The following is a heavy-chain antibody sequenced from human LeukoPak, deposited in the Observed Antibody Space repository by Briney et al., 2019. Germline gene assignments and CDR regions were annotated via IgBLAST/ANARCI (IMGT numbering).Heavy chain of an antibody. V-gene: IGHV1-69*05. D-gene: IGHD2-15*01. J-gene: IGHJ3*01. Sequence: SVKVSCKASGGTFSSYAISWVRQAPGQGLEWMGGIIPIFGTANYAQKFQGRVTMTRDMSTSTDYMELSSLRSEDTAIYYCARDNSVGDNAWWFDPWGQGTMVTVSS. CDR1: GGTFSSYA. CDR2: IIPIFGTA. CDR3: ARDNSVGDNAWWFDP.